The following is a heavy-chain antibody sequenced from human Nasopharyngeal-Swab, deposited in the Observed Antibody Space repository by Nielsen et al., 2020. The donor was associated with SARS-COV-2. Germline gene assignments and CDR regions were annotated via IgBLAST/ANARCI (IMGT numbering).Heavy chain of an antibody. D-gene: IGHD3-3*01. J-gene: IGHJ3*01. CDR2: ISGSGSDT. Sequence: GGSLRFSCGASGFTFSSYAMTWVRQAPGRGLEWVSGISGSGSDTFYADSVRGRFTISRDISKNTVDLQMNSLSADDTAVYFCAKDRQSGLNAFDFWGQGTMVTVSS. CDR1: GFTFSSYA. CDR3: AKDRQSGLNAFDF. V-gene: IGHV3-23*01.